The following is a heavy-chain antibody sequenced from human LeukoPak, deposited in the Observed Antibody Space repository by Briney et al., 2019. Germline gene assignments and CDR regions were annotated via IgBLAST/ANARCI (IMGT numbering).Heavy chain of an antibody. V-gene: IGHV3-15*01. CDR2: IKSKGDGETT. J-gene: IGHJ4*02. CDR1: GFTFTNAC. Sequence: GGSLRLSCAASGFTFTNACMTWVRQAPGKGLEWVGRIKSKGDGETTDYAAPMKGRFSMSRDDSKATMYLQMYSLEAEDTAVYYCTTDLGLTMIRGVIVYWGQGALVTVSS. D-gene: IGHD3-10*01. CDR3: TTDLGLTMIRGVIVY.